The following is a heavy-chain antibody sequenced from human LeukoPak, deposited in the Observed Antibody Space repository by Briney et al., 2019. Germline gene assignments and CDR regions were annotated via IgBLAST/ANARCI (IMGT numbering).Heavy chain of an antibody. J-gene: IGHJ6*03. Sequence: PSETLSLTCAVYGGSFSGYYWSWIRQPPGKGLEWIGEINHSGSTNYNPSLKSRVTISVDTSKNQFSLKLSSVTAADTAVCYCARGKGAYGSGSYWVNYYYYYMDVWGKGTTVTVSS. CDR3: ARGKGAYGSGSYWVNYYYYYMDV. V-gene: IGHV4-34*01. CDR2: INHSGST. CDR1: GGSFSGYY. D-gene: IGHD3-10*01.